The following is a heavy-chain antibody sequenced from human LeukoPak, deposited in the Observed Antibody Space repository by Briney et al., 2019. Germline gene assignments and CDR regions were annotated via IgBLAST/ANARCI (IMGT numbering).Heavy chain of an antibody. CDR3: ARDWGSIKVIADY. Sequence: ASVKVSCKAIGYTFTSYGISWVRQAPGQGPEWMGWISSNSDDTNYAQNLQGRVTMTTDTSTSTAYMELRSLRSDDTALYYCARDWGSIKVIADYWGQGTLVTVSS. V-gene: IGHV1-18*01. CDR1: GYTFTSYG. CDR2: ISSNSDDT. D-gene: IGHD3-16*01. J-gene: IGHJ4*02.